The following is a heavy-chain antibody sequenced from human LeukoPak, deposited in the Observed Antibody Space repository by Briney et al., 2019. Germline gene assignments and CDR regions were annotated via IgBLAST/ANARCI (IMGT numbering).Heavy chain of an antibody. CDR3: ATDFYDST. CDR1: GFTFSNAW. J-gene: IGHJ5*02. Sequence: PGGSLRLSCATSGFTFSNAWMNWVRQAPGKGLEWVGRIRSNSDGGTIDYAAPVEGRFTLSRDDSKTTLYLQMNSLQTEDTAVYYCATDFYDSTWGQGTLVTVSS. D-gene: IGHD3-22*01. CDR2: IRSNSDGGTI. V-gene: IGHV3-15*07.